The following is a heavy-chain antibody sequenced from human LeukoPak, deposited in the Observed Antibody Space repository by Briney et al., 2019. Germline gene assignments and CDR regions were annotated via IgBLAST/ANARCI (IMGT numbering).Heavy chain of an antibody. J-gene: IGHJ4*02. CDR1: GFTFSSYA. V-gene: IGHV3-30-3*01. Sequence: PGGSLRLSCAASGFTFSSYAMHWVRQAPGKGLEWVAVISYDGSNKYYADSVKGRFTISRDNSKNTLYLQMNSLRAEDTAVYYCAKAASGSCIDYWGQGTLVTVSS. D-gene: IGHD2-15*01. CDR2: ISYDGSNK. CDR3: AKAASGSCIDY.